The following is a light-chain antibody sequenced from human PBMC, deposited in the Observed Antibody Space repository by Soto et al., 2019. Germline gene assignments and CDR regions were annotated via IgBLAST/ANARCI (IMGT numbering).Light chain of an antibody. CDR1: QSINNK. CDR2: GVS. J-gene: IGKJ1*01. Sequence: EIVMTQSPATLSVSPGERATLSCRASQSINNKLAWYQQKPGQAPRLLIYGVSTRATAIPARFSGSGSGTEFTLTISSLQSEDFAIYYCQQYNNWPPWTFGQGTKVEIK. CDR3: QQYNNWPPWT. V-gene: IGKV3-15*01.